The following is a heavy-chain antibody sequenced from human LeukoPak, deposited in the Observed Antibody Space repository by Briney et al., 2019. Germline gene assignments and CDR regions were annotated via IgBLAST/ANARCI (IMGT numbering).Heavy chain of an antibody. CDR1: GGSIRSYY. CDR3: VRDSYDSSGNYLDY. Sequence: SETLSLPCTVSGGSIRSYYWSWIRQPPSKGLEWIAYIYYSGSTNYNPSLKSRVTISVDTSKNQFSLKLSSVTAADTAVYYCVRDSYDSSGNYLDYWGQGTLVTVSS. J-gene: IGHJ4*02. D-gene: IGHD3-22*01. V-gene: IGHV4-59*01. CDR2: IYYSGST.